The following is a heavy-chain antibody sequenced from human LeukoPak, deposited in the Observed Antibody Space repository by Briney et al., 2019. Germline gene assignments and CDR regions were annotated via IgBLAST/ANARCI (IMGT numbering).Heavy chain of an antibody. CDR1: GFTFSSYA. CDR2: ISYDGRNK. D-gene: IGHD6-19*01. Sequence: GGALRLSCAASGFTFSSYAMHWVRQAPGKGVEWVAVISYDGRNKYYADSVKGRFTISRDNSKNTLYLQMHSLRAEDTAVYYCEREQVRMGWSFDYWGQGTLVTVSS. CDR3: EREQVRMGWSFDY. J-gene: IGHJ4*02. V-gene: IGHV3-30*04.